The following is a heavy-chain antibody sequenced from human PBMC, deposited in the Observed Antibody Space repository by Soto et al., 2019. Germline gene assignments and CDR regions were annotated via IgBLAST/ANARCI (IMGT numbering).Heavy chain of an antibody. Sequence: ASVKVSCKTSGYTFTAYYIHWVRQAPGQGLEWVGYINPNTGGTNYAQKFKGRVTLTSDTSVTTAYMKLTSLRPDDTAVYYCARAQGVLYPLDPWGQGSLVTVSS. J-gene: IGHJ5*02. D-gene: IGHD2-8*01. CDR2: INPNTGGT. V-gene: IGHV1-2*02. CDR1: GYTFTAYY. CDR3: ARAQGVLYPLDP.